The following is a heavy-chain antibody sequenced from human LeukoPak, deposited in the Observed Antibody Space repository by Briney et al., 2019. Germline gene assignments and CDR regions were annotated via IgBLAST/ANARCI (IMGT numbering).Heavy chain of an antibody. CDR1: GGSISSYC. D-gene: IGHD2-15*01. J-gene: IGHJ6*03. CDR3: ARTTEGYCRGRSCYSYYYYMDV. CDR2: IYTSGST. Sequence: SETLSLTCTVSGGSISSYCWSWIRQPAGKGLEWIGRIYTSGSTNSNPSLKSRVTMSVDTSKNQFSLKLSSVTAADTAVYYCARTTEGYCRGRSCYSYYYYMDVWGKGTTVTVSS. V-gene: IGHV4-4*07.